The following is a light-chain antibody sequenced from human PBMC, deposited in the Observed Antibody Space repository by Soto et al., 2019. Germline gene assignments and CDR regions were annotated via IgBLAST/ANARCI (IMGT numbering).Light chain of an antibody. V-gene: IGKV3-20*01. Sequence: EFVLTQSPGTLSLSPGERATLSCRASQTVRNNYLAWYQQKPGQAPRLLIYDASSRATGIPDRFSGGVSGTDFTLTISRLGPEEFAVYYCQQFSSYPLTFGGGTKVEIK. CDR2: DAS. CDR1: QTVRNNY. J-gene: IGKJ4*01. CDR3: QQFSSYPLT.